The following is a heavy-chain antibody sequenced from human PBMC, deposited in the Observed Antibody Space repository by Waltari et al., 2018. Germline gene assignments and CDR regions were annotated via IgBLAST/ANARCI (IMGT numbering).Heavy chain of an antibody. CDR1: GDTFSDHY. Sequence: QVKVVHSGAEVKNPGASVKVSCKASGDTFSDHYIHWLRQAPGQGLEWMGRNNSNKKDNSYAENLRGKVTMTRDTSSSTAFRELRSLRSDDTAIYFCARGVYFDTCANEVFDYWGQGIPVTVSS. D-gene: IGHD3-9*01. J-gene: IGHJ4*02. CDR2: NNSNKKDN. V-gene: IGHV1-2*06. CDR3: ARGVYFDTCANEVFDY.